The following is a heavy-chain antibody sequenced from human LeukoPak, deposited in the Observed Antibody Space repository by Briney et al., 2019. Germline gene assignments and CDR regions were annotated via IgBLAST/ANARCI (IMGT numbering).Heavy chain of an antibody. CDR3: ARYYGDYRGADY. CDR1: GGSISIGGYY. V-gene: IGHV4-31*03. CDR2: IYYSGST. D-gene: IGHD4-17*01. Sequence: PSETLSLTCTVSGGSISIGGYYWGWIRQHPGKGLEWIGYIYYSGSTYYNPSLKSRVTISVDTSKNQFSLKLSSVTAADTAVYYCARYYGDYRGADYWGQGTLVTVSS. J-gene: IGHJ4*02.